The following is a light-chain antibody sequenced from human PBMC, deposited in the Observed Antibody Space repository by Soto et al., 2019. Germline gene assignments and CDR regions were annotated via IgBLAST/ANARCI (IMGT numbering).Light chain of an antibody. V-gene: IGKV3-15*01. CDR2: GAS. CDR3: QQYNNWPGT. CDR1: QSVSSN. Sequence: EIVMTQSPATLSVSPGERATLSCRASQSVSSNLAWYQQKPGQAPRLLIFGASTRATGITARFSGSGSGTEFTFTISSLQSEDFAVCYCQQYNNWPGTFGQGTTLEIK. J-gene: IGKJ2*01.